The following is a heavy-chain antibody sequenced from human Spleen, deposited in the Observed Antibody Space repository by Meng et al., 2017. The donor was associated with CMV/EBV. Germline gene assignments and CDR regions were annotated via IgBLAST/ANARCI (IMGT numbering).Heavy chain of an antibody. Sequence: ETLSLTCAASGFTFSSYTINWVRQAPGKGLEWVSSITSNYIYYADSVKGRFTISRDNSKNTLYLQMNSLRVEDTAVYYCAKAFSSSWYREYYDYWGQGTLVTVSS. J-gene: IGHJ4*02. CDR3: AKAFSSSWYREYYDY. D-gene: IGHD6-13*01. V-gene: IGHV3-21*04. CDR2: ITSNYI. CDR1: GFTFSSYT.